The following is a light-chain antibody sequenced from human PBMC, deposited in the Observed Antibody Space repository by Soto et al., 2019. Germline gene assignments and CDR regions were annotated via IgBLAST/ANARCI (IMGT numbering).Light chain of an antibody. Sequence: QVTQSPSSVSASVGDRVTITCQTSKDISTSVAWYQQKPGKAPNLLIYSASALHRGVPSRFSGSGSGADFTLTVSRLQPEDSATYYCQQADSFPWTFGQGTKVEIK. CDR3: QQADSFPWT. V-gene: IGKV1D-12*01. CDR1: KDISTS. CDR2: SAS. J-gene: IGKJ1*01.